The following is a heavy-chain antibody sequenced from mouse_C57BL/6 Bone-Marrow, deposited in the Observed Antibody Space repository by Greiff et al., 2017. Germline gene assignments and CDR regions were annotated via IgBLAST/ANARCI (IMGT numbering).Heavy chain of an antibody. J-gene: IGHJ2*01. Sequence: DVQLQESGAELVKPGASVKLSCTASGFNITDYYMHWVKQRTEQGLEWIGRIDPEDGYTKYAPNFQGKATITVDTSSNTAYLQLSSLTSEDTAVYYCASVVDFDYWGQGTTLTVSS. V-gene: IGHV14-2*01. D-gene: IGHD1-1*01. CDR3: ASVVDFDY. CDR1: GFNITDYY. CDR2: IDPEDGYT.